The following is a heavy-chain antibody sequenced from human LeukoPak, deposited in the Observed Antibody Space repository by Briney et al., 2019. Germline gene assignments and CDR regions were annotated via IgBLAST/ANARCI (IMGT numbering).Heavy chain of an antibody. Sequence: SETLSLTCTVSGGSISTYYWSWIRQPPGKGLEWIGHIYYTGSTNYNPSLKSRVTMSVDTSRNQFSLKLTSVTAADTAVYYCARGRSYGSGPPDYWGQGTLVTVSS. V-gene: IGHV4-59*01. CDR2: IYYTGST. CDR1: GGSISTYY. J-gene: IGHJ4*02. CDR3: ARGRSYGSGPPDY. D-gene: IGHD5-18*01.